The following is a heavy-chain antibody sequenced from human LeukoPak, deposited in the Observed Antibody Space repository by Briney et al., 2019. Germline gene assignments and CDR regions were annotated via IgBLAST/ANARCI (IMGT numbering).Heavy chain of an antibody. D-gene: IGHD3-9*01. Sequence: SETLSLTCAVYGGSFSGYYWSWIRQPPGKGLEWIGEINHSGSTNYNPSPKSRVTISVDTSKNQFSLKLSSVTAADTAVYYCARGKEYYDILTGYFDNNWFDPWGQGTLVTVSS. CDR3: ARGKEYYDILTGYFDNNWFDP. J-gene: IGHJ5*02. V-gene: IGHV4-34*01. CDR1: GGSFSGYY. CDR2: INHSGST.